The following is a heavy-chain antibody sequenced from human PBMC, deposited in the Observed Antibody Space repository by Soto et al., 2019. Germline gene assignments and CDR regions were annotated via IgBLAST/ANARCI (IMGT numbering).Heavy chain of an antibody. CDR1: GVTFSSYS. CDR2: ISSGSSSI. Sequence: EVQLVESGGGLVQPGGSLRLSCKASGVTFSSYSMVWVRQAPGKGLEWVSYISSGSSSIYHADSVKGRFTTSRDNAKNSTYLQMNSLRVEDTGVYYCAREFGFDAVACMDVWGQGTTVTVSS. J-gene: IGHJ6*02. D-gene: IGHD6-19*01. V-gene: IGHV3-48*01. CDR3: AREFGFDAVACMDV.